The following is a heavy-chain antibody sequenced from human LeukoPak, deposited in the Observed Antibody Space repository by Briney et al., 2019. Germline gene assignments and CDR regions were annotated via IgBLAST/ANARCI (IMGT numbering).Heavy chain of an antibody. V-gene: IGHV3-74*01. Sequence: GGSLRLSCAASGFTLTTYWMHWVRQAPGKGLVWVSRIKSDGSSTSYADSVKGRFTVSRDSAKNTLYLQMNSLRAEDTAVYHCAITYGGDYYFEHWGQGTQVTVSS. J-gene: IGHJ4*02. CDR1: GFTLTTYW. CDR3: AITYGGDYYFEH. D-gene: IGHD4-23*01. CDR2: IKSDGSST.